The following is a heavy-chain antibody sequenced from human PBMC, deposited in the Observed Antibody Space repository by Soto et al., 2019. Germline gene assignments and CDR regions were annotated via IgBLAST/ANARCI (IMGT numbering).Heavy chain of an antibody. CDR3: AKGFDYGDTKNIDH. J-gene: IGHJ4*02. CDR2: IWYDGGNK. D-gene: IGHD4-17*01. V-gene: IGHV3-33*06. Sequence: PGGSLRLSCAASGFTFDTYVMHWVRQAPGRGLEWVALIWYDGGNKYYADSVKGRFTISRDNSKNTLYLQMNSLRAEDTAVYYCAKGFDYGDTKNIDHWGQGALVTVSS. CDR1: GFTFDTYV.